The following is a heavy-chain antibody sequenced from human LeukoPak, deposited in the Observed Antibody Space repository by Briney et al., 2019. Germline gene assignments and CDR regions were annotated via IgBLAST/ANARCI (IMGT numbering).Heavy chain of an antibody. J-gene: IGHJ5*02. CDR1: GFTFSSYG. CDR3: ARGRNDYVWGSYLNWFDP. V-gene: IGHV3-30*03. D-gene: IGHD3-16*02. CDR2: ISYDGSNT. Sequence: GGSLRLSCAASGFTFSSYGMHWVRQAPGKGLEWVAVISYDGSNTYYADSVKGRFTISRDNSKNTLYLQMNSLRAEDTAVYYCARGRNDYVWGSYLNWFDPWGQGTLVTVSS.